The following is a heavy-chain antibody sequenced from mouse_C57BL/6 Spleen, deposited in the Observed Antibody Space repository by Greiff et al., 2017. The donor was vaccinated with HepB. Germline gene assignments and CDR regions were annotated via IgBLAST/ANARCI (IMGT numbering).Heavy chain of an antibody. CDR1: GYTFTDYN. Sequence: EVQLQQSGPELVKPGASVKIPCKASGYTFTDYNMDWVKQSHGKSLEWIGDINPSNGGTIYNQKFKGKATLTVDKSSSTAYMELRSLTSEDTAVYYCARVGTRAMDYWGQGTSVTVSS. J-gene: IGHJ4*01. V-gene: IGHV1-18*01. CDR2: INPSNGGT. D-gene: IGHD3-3*01. CDR3: ARVGTRAMDY.